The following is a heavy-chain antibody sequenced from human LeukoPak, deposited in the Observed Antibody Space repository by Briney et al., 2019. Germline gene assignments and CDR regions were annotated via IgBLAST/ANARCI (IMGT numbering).Heavy chain of an antibody. CDR3: ARVMTTETPRLYYYYYYMDV. D-gene: IGHD4-17*01. CDR1: GYTFTGYY. V-gene: IGHV1-2*02. Sequence: ASVKVSCKASGYTFTGYYMHWVRQAPGQGLEWMGGINPNSGGTKDAQKFQGRVTMTRDTSISTAYMELSRLRSDDTAVYYSARVMTTETPRLYYYYYYMDVWGKGTTVTVSS. CDR2: INPNSGGT. J-gene: IGHJ6*03.